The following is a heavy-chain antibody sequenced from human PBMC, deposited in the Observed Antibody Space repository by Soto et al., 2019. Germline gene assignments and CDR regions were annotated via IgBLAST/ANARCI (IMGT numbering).Heavy chain of an antibody. V-gene: IGHV3-7*01. D-gene: IGHD1-26*01. Sequence: GGSLRLSCAASGFTFSSYWMSWVRQAPGKGLEWVANIKQDGSEKYYADSVKGRFTISRDNSKNTLYLQMNSLRAEDTAVYYCAKQKWELTPGGMDVWGQGTTVTVSS. CDR1: GFTFSSYW. CDR2: IKQDGSEK. J-gene: IGHJ6*02. CDR3: AKQKWELTPGGMDV.